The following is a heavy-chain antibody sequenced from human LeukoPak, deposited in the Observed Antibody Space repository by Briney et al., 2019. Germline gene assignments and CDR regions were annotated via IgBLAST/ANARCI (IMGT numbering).Heavy chain of an antibody. V-gene: IGHV4-59*12. J-gene: IGHJ6*03. D-gene: IGHD1-14*01. CDR1: GGSISSYY. Sequence: SETLSLTCTVSGGSISSYYWSWIRQPPGKGLEWIGYIYYSGSTYYNPSLKSRVTISVDTSKNQFSLKLSSVTAADTAVYYCARDGAYNWNHDWLGGIPLPNYYYYYMDVWGKGTTVTVSS. CDR2: IYYSGST. CDR3: ARDGAYNWNHDWLGGIPLPNYYYYYMDV.